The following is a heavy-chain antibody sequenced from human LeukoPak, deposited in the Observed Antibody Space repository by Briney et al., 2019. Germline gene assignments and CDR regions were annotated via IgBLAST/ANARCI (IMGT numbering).Heavy chain of an antibody. CDR1: GFSLGTSGVG. CDR3: AHRLIGHNTNWYHGYFDY. CDR2: VYWDDDK. D-gene: IGHD1-14*01. V-gene: IGHV2-5*02. Sequence: ESGPTLVKPTQTLTLTCSFSGFSLGTSGVGVGWIRQPPGKAPEWLTLVYWDDDKRYNPSLRSRLTVTKDVSKSQVVLTLSSVDSEDTATYFCAHRLIGHNTNWYHGYFDYWGQGTLVTVSS. J-gene: IGHJ4*02.